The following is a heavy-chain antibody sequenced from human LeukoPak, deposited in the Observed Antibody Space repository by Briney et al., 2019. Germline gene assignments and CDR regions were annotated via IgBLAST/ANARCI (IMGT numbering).Heavy chain of an antibody. Sequence: GGSLRLSCAASGFTFSNAWMGWVRRATGKGLEWGGRIKSKTDGGTADYAAPVKGRFTISRDDSKNTVDLQMNSLKTEDTALYYCSTQLQWFGEFSKDDYWGQGTVVTVSS. D-gene: IGHD3-10*01. CDR2: IKSKTDGGTA. CDR1: GFTFSNAW. V-gene: IGHV3-15*01. CDR3: STQLQWFGEFSKDDY. J-gene: IGHJ4*02.